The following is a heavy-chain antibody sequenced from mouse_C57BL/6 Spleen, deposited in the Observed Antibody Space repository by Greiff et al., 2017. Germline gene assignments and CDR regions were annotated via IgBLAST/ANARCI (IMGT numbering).Heavy chain of an antibody. J-gene: IGHJ2*01. CDR1: GFNIKDDY. D-gene: IGHD1-1*01. CDR3: TAYYYGSSYDY. V-gene: IGHV14-4*01. Sequence: DVQLQESGAELVRPGASVKLSCTASGFNIKDDYMHWVKQRPEQGLEWIGWIDPENGDTEYASKFQGKATITADTSSNTAYLQLSSLTSEDTAVYYCTAYYYGSSYDYWGQGTTLTVSS. CDR2: IDPENGDT.